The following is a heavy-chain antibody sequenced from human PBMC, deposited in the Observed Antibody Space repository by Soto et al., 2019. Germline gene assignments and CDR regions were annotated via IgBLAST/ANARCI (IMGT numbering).Heavy chain of an antibody. CDR1: GFSFSSYA. Sequence: EVQMLESGGGLVQAGGSLRLSCAASGFSFSSYALNWVRQAPGKGLEWVSTISGRGGRAYYADSVKGRFTIPRDNSKNALYLQLDSLRAEDTAVYYCAKDRSQGAVAGTSDFDYWGQGTLVTVSS. CDR3: AKDRSQGAVAGTSDFDY. CDR2: ISGRGGRA. J-gene: IGHJ4*02. V-gene: IGHV3-23*01. D-gene: IGHD6-19*01.